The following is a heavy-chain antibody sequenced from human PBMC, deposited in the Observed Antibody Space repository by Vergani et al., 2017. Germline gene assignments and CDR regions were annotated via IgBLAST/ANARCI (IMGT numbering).Heavy chain of an antibody. CDR3: VKENDYDADGPFDM. CDR1: GFTFQAFA. J-gene: IGHJ2*01. Sequence: VEAGGGLVQPGASLRLSCTASGFTFQAFAFHWVRQVSGRGLEWVSGIDRNYGVKNGNSFEGRFSISRDNAKKAVFLQMNKLRHEDTALYFCVKENDYDADGPFDMWGRGTLVT. D-gene: IGHD3-16*01. CDR2: IDRNYGV. V-gene: IGHV3-9*01.